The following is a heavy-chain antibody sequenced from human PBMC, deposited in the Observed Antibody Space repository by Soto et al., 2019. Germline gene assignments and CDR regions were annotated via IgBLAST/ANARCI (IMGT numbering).Heavy chain of an antibody. D-gene: IGHD6-13*01. CDR2: IDPSDSYT. J-gene: IGHJ6*02. CDR1: GYSFNSYW. Sequence: GESLKIPCKGSGYSFNSYWISWVRQMPGKGLEWMGRIDPSDSYTNYSPSFQGHVTISADKSISTAYLQWSSLKASDTAMYYCARRESSSWYYYYGMDVWGQGTTVTVSS. CDR3: ARRESSSWYYYYGMDV. V-gene: IGHV5-10-1*01.